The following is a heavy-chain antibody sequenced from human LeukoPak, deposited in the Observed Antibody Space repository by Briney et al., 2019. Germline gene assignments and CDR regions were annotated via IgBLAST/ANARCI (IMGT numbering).Heavy chain of an antibody. CDR3: ARMRGGGITYHYYVDV. CDR1: GGSFSDYY. D-gene: IGHD2-15*01. Sequence: PSETLSLTCAVYGGSFSDYYWSWLPQPPGKGLEWSGEINHSGSTNYNPSLKSRVSISVDTSKNQFSLKLTPVTAADTAVYYWARMRGGGITYHYYVDVWGKGTTVIVSS. CDR2: INHSGST. J-gene: IGHJ6*03. V-gene: IGHV4-34*01.